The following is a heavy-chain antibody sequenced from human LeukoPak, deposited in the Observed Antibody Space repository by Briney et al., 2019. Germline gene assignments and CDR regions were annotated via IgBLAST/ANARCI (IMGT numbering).Heavy chain of an antibody. CDR1: GFTFSSYA. J-gene: IGHJ3*02. V-gene: IGHV3-23*01. Sequence: GGSLRLSCAASGFTFSSYAMSWVRQAPGKGLEWVSAISGSGGSTYYADSVKGRFTISRDNSKNTLYLQMNSLRAEDTAVYYCAKDLYVVVPAAITAFDIWGQGTMVTVSS. CDR3: AKDLYVVVPAAITAFDI. D-gene: IGHD2-2*01. CDR2: ISGSGGST.